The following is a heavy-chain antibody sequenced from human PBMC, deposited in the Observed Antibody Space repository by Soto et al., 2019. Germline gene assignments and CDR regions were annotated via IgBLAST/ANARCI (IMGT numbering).Heavy chain of an antibody. CDR3: ARDSGPSHHGDY. V-gene: IGHV1-46*01. Sequence: GASVKVSCKASGGTFSSYAISWVRQAPGQGLEWMGIINPSGGSTSYAQKFQGRVTMTRDTSTSTVYMELSSLRSEDTAVYYCARDSGPSHHGDYWGQGTLVTVSS. D-gene: IGHD6-25*01. CDR2: INPSGGST. J-gene: IGHJ4*02. CDR1: GGTFSSYA.